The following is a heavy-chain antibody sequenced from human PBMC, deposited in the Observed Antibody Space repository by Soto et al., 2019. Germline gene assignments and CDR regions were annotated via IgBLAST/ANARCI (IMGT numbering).Heavy chain of an antibody. CDR3: ATDGYSSGWYAFDI. CDR2: FDPEDGET. CDR1: GYTLTELS. Sequence: ASVKVSCKVSGYTLTELSMHWVRQAPGKGLEWMGGFDPEDGETIYAQKFQGRVTMTEDTSTDTAYMELSSLRSEDTAVYYCATDGYSSGWYAFDIWGQGTMVTVSS. V-gene: IGHV1-24*01. J-gene: IGHJ3*02. D-gene: IGHD6-19*01.